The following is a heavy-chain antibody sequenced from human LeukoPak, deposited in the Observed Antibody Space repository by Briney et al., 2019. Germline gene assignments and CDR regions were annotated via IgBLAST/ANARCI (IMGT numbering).Heavy chain of an antibody. J-gene: IGHJ6*03. CDR3: ARHHADEVVYAVYYYMDV. Sequence: SETLSLTCTVSGGSISSSSYYGRWIRQPPGKGLERIGRIYYSGSTYYNPSLKSRVTISVDTSKNQFSLKLSSVTAADTAVYYCARHHADEVVYAVYYYMDVWGKGTTVTVSS. V-gene: IGHV4-39*01. D-gene: IGHD2-8*02. CDR1: GGSISSSSYY. CDR2: IYYSGST.